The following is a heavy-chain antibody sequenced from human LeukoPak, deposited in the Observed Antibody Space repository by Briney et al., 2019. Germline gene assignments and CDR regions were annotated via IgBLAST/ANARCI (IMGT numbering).Heavy chain of an antibody. D-gene: IGHD5/OR15-5a*01. V-gene: IGHV4-59*08. CDR1: GGSISSYY. CDR3: ARHVYPGRSPKPPPFEI. J-gene: IGHJ3*02. CDR2: IYYLGST. Sequence: SETLSLTCTVSGGSISSYYWSWIRQTPGKGLEWIGYIYYLGSTSYSPSLKSRITISVDTPKNQFSLRLTSVTAADTAVYYCARHVYPGRSPKPPPFEIWGQGTMVTVSS.